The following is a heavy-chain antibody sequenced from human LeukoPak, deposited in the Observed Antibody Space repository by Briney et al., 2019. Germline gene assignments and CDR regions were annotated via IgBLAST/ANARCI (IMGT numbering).Heavy chain of an antibody. CDR2: IKQDGSEK. CDR3: ARDRLVVAVAAEFDY. J-gene: IGHJ4*02. V-gene: IGHV3-7*01. Sequence: GGSLRLSCAASGFTFSSYWMSWVRQAPGKGLEWVANIKQDGSEKYYVDSVKGRFTISRDNAKNSLYLQMNSLRAEDTAVYYCARDRLVVAVAAEFDYWGQGTLVTVSS. D-gene: IGHD2-15*01. CDR1: GFTFSSYW.